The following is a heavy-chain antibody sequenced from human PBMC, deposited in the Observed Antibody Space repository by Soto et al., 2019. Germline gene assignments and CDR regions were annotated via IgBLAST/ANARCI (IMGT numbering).Heavy chain of an antibody. Sequence: PSETLSLTCTVSGGSISISSYYWGWIRQPPGKGLEWIGSIYYSGSTYYNPSLKSRVTISVDTSKNQFSLKLSSVTAADTAVFYCARNRYSYGYFDYWGQGTLVTVSS. D-gene: IGHD5-18*01. CDR1: GGSISISSYY. V-gene: IGHV4-39*01. CDR2: IYYSGST. J-gene: IGHJ4*02. CDR3: ARNRYSYGYFDY.